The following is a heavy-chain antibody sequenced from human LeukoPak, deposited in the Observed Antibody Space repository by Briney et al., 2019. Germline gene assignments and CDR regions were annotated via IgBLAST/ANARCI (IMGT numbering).Heavy chain of an antibody. CDR2: IYYSGLT. D-gene: IGHD1-7*01. V-gene: IGHV4-39*01. CDR1: AGSISSSNYY. J-gene: IGHJ4*02. Sequence: SETLSLTCTVSAGSISSSNYYWGWIRQPPGKGLEWIGNIYYSGLTYYNPSLKSRVTISVDTSKNQFSLKLSSVTAADTAVYYCARKENWNYYYFDYWGQGTLVTVS. CDR3: ARKENWNYYYFDY.